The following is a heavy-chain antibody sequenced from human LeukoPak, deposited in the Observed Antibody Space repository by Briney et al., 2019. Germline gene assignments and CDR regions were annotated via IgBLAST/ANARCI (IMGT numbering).Heavy chain of an antibody. D-gene: IGHD2-15*01. V-gene: IGHV4-4*07. CDR2: VYTSGSP. CDR3: ARVGGPVPAALEDAFDL. Sequence: SETLSLTCTVSGGSISSYYWSWIRQSAGGRLEFIGRVYTSGSPDYNPSFKSRVTMSADTSKNQFSLKPRSVTAADTALYYCARVGGPVPAALEDAFDLWGQGTLVTVSS. CDR1: GGSISSYY. J-gene: IGHJ3*01.